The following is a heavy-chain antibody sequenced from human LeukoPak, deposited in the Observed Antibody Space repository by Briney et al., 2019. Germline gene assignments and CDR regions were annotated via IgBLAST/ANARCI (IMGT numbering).Heavy chain of an antibody. CDR1: GGSFSGYY. D-gene: IGHD6-6*01. CDR3: ARLGLAARRPFDY. J-gene: IGHJ4*02. CDR2: INHIGST. V-gene: IGHV4-34*01. Sequence: SETLSLTCAVYGGSFSGYYWSWLRQPPGKGREWIGEINHIGSTNYNPSLKSRVTISVDTSKNQFSLKLSSVTAADTAVYYCARLGLAARRPFDYWGQGTLVTVSS.